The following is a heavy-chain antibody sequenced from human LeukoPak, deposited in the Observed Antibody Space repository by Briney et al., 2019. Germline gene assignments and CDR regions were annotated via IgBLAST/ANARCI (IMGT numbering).Heavy chain of an antibody. V-gene: IGHV3-21*06. D-gene: IGHD3-3*01. CDR2: ISSSNNYI. J-gene: IGHJ6*02. CDR3: ARDSRFLEWLFDYYGMDV. CDR1: GFTFSIYS. Sequence: GGSLRLSCVASGFTFSIYSMNWVRQAPGKGLEWVSSISSSNNYIYYAGSVRGRFTTSRDNAKNSLYLQMNSLRAEDTAVYYCARDSRFLEWLFDYYGMDVWGQGTTVTVSS.